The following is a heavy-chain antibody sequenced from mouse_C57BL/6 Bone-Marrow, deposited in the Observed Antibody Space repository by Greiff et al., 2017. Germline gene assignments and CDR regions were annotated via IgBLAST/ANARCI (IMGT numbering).Heavy chain of an antibody. Sequence: DVKLVESGGGLVQPGGSLKLSCAASGFTFSDYYMYWVRQTPEKRLEWVAYISNGGGSTYYPDTVKGRFTISRDNAKNTLYLQMSRLKSEDTAMYYCARHRHYYAMEYWGQGTSVTVSS. J-gene: IGHJ4*01. CDR1: GFTFSDYY. CDR3: ARHRHYYAMEY. V-gene: IGHV5-12*01. CDR2: ISNGGGST.